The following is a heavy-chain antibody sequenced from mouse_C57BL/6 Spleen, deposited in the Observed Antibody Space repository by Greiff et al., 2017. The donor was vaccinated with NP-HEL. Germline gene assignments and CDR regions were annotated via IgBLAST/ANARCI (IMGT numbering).Heavy chain of an antibody. CDR2: ILPGSGST. CDR3: AREGIYYYGSKFAY. D-gene: IGHD1-1*01. V-gene: IGHV1-9*01. J-gene: IGHJ3*01. Sequence: QVQLQQSGAELMKPGASVSLSCKATGYTFTGYWIEWVKQRPGPGLQWIGEILPGSGSTNYNEKLKGKATFTADTSSNTAYMQLSSLTTEDSAIYYCAREGIYYYGSKFAYWGKGTLVTVSA. CDR1: GYTFTGYW.